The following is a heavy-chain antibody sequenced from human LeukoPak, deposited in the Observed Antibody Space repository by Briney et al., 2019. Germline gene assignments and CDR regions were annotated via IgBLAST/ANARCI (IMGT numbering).Heavy chain of an antibody. Sequence: PSETLSLTCTVSGVSISTSRYYWGWIRQPPGKGLEWIGNIYHSGSTYYNPSLKSRVTISVDTSKNQFSLKLSSVTAADTAVYYCARVTVISMDAFDIWGQGTMVTVSS. D-gene: IGHD3-16*02. J-gene: IGHJ3*02. CDR2: IYHSGST. V-gene: IGHV4-39*07. CDR3: ARVTVISMDAFDI. CDR1: GVSISTSRYY.